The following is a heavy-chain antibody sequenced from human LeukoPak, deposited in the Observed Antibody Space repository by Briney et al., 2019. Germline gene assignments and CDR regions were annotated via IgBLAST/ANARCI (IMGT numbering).Heavy chain of an antibody. D-gene: IGHD7-27*01. CDR3: ARDHWGIVENGYDYFYYDMDV. J-gene: IGHJ6*02. CDR2: VIPIYGTP. Sequence: SVKVSCTASGGSFSTSGFSWVRQAPGQGLEWMGGVIPIYGTPSYAQKFQGRVTITTDESTSTAYMELSSLRSEDTAVYYCARDHWGIVENGYDYFYYDMDVWGQGTTVTVSS. V-gene: IGHV1-69*05. CDR1: GGSFSTSG.